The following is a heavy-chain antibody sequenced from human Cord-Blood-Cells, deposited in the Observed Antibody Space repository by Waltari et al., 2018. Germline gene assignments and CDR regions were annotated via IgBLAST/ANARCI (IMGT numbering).Heavy chain of an antibody. D-gene: IGHD6-13*01. CDR1: GGSISSYY. V-gene: IGHV4-4*07. CDR3: ARENRQQLVPRGAFDI. Sequence: QVQLQESGPGLVKPSETLSLTCTVSGGSISSYYWSWIRQPAGKGLEWIGRIYTSGSTNYDPSLKSRVTMSVDTSKNQFSLKLSSVTAADTAVYYCARENRQQLVPRGAFDIWGQGTMVTVSS. J-gene: IGHJ3*02. CDR2: IYTSGST.